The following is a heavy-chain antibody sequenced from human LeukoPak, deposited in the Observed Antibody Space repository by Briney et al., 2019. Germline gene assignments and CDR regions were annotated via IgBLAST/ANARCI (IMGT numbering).Heavy chain of an antibody. CDR3: AKGARLRWSKGPFDI. Sequence: GVSLRLSSAASGFTFDDYAMHWVRQPLGKGLEWVSGISWNSGSIDYADSVKGRFTTSRDNAKNSLYLQMNSLRAEDMALYYCAKGARLRWSKGPFDIWGQGTMVTVSS. J-gene: IGHJ3*02. CDR1: GFTFDDYA. D-gene: IGHD4-23*01. CDR2: ISWNSGSI. V-gene: IGHV3-9*03.